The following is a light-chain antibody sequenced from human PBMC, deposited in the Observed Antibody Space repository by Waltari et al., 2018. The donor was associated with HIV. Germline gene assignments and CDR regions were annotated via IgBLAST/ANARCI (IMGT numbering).Light chain of an antibody. Sequence: QSVLTQPPSLSGAPGPTVTISCTGTSSTIGADYHVHWYQQLPGTAPNLLIYGNTIRPSGVPDRFSGSKSGTSASLAITGLQADDEADYYCQSYDSSLSAWVFGGGTKLTVL. CDR1: SSTIGADYH. CDR2: GNT. V-gene: IGLV1-40*01. J-gene: IGLJ3*02. CDR3: QSYDSSLSAWV.